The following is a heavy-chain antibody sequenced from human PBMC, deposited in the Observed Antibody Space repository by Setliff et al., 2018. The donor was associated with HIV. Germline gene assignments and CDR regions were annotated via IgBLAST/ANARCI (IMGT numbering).Heavy chain of an antibody. CDR2: IYVGDTT. J-gene: IGHJ4*02. D-gene: IGHD6-19*01. Sequence: GGSLRLSCAASGFTFSNFAITWVRQAPGKGLEWVSVIYVGDTTYYADSVKGRFTISRDNSKNTLYLQMNSLRAEDTAVYYCANMQWASNAWYSFDYWGQGALVTVSS. CDR1: GFTFSNFA. V-gene: IGHV3-53*01. CDR3: ANMQWASNAWYSFDY.